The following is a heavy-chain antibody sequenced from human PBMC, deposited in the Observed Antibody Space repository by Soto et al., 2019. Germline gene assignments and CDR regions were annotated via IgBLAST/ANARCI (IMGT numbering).Heavy chain of an antibody. D-gene: IGHD3-16*01. CDR3: ARDLGGRNDY. V-gene: IGHV3-74*01. J-gene: IGHJ4*02. Sequence: PGVSLRLSCSASGFTFSSYSMNWVRQAPGKGLVWVSRIKTDGSVTTYADSAKGRFTISRDDAKNTLYLQMNTLRAEDTAVYYCARDLGGRNDYWGRGNLVTVSS. CDR1: GFTFSSYS. CDR2: IKTDGSVT.